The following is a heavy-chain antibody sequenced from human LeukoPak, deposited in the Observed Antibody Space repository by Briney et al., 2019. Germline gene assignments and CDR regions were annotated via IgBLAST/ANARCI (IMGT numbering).Heavy chain of an antibody. CDR3: AKDRIAVAGLDY. J-gene: IGHJ4*02. CDR1: GFTFSSYG. D-gene: IGHD6-19*01. Sequence: GGSLRLSCAASGFTFSSYGMHWVRQAPGKGLEWVAFIRYDGSNKYYADSVKGRFTISRDNSKNTLYLQMNSLRAEDTAVYYCAKDRIAVAGLDYWGQGTLVTVSS. CDR2: IRYDGSNK. V-gene: IGHV3-30*02.